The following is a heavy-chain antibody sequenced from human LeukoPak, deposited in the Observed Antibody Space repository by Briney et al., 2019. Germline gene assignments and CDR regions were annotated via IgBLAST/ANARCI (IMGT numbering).Heavy chain of an antibody. D-gene: IGHD2-2*01. CDR1: GGSISSYY. Sequence: PETLSLTCTVSGGSISSYYWSWIRQPPGKGLEWIGYIYYSGSTSYNPSLKSRVTISVDTSKNQFSLKLSSVTAADTAVYYCARHTPNCSSTSCYFSYYYYYYGMDVWGQGTTVTVSS. CDR3: ARHTPNCSSTSCYFSYYYYYYGMDV. V-gene: IGHV4-59*08. J-gene: IGHJ6*02. CDR2: IYYSGST.